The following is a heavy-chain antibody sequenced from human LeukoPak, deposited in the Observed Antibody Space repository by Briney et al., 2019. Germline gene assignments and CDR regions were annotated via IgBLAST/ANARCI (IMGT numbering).Heavy chain of an antibody. CDR2: IKRKTDGGTT. CDR3: TTDSGSGSYYPFFDY. V-gene: IGHV3-15*01. J-gene: IGHJ4*02. D-gene: IGHD3-10*01. Sequence: PGGSLRLSCAASGFTFSNAWLSWVRPAPGEGLEWVGRIKRKTDGGTTDYAAPVKGRFTISRDDSKNTLYLQMNSLKTEDTAVYYCTTDSGSGSYYPFFDYWGQGTLVTVSS. CDR1: GFTFSNAW.